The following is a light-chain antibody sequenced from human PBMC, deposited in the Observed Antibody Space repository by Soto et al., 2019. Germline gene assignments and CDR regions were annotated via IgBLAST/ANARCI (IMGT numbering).Light chain of an antibody. Sequence: EIVLTQSPGTPSLSPGERPTLSCRASQSVSSSYLAWYQQKPGQAPRLLIYGASSRATGIPDRFSGSGSGTDFTLTISRLEPEDFAVYYCQQYGSSPSITFGQGTRLEIK. CDR2: GAS. J-gene: IGKJ5*01. CDR1: QSVSSSY. V-gene: IGKV3-20*01. CDR3: QQYGSSPSIT.